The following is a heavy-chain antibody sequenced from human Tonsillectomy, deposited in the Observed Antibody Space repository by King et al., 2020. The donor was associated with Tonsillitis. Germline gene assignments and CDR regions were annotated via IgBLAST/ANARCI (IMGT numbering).Heavy chain of an antibody. CDR2: IKQDGSEK. CDR1: GFTFSSYW. CDR3: ARAHSSSWDPEYFQH. D-gene: IGHD6-13*01. J-gene: IGHJ1*01. Sequence: VQLVQSGGGLVQPGGSLRLSCAASGFTFSSYWMSWVRQAPGKGLEWVANIKQDGSEKYYVDSVKGRFTISRDNAKNSLYLQMNSLRAEDTAVYYCARAHSSSWDPEYFQHWGQGTLVTVSS. V-gene: IGHV3-7*01.